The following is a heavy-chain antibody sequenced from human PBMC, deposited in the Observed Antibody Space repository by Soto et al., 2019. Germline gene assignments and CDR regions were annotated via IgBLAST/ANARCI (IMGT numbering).Heavy chain of an antibody. Sequence: QVQLVQSGAEVKKPGSSVKVSCKASGGTFSSYAISWVRQAPGQGLEWMGGIIPIFGTANYAQKFRGRVTITADESTSTAYMELSSLRSEDTAVYYCARGFYDSSGTIYYGMDVWGQGTTVTVSS. V-gene: IGHV1-69*01. CDR1: GGTFSSYA. D-gene: IGHD3-22*01. CDR3: ARGFYDSSGTIYYGMDV. CDR2: IIPIFGTA. J-gene: IGHJ6*02.